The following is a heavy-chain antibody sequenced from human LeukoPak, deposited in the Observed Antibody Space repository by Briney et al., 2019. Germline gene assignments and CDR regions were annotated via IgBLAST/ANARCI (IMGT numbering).Heavy chain of an antibody. CDR1: GGSFSGYY. Sequence: SETLSLTCAVYGGSFSGYYWSWIRQPPGKGLEWIGEINHSGSTNYNPSLKSRVTISVDTSKNQFSLKLSSVTAADTAVYYCARAHYGSGSINWFDLWGQGTLVTVSS. J-gene: IGHJ5*02. CDR3: ARAHYGSGSINWFDL. CDR2: INHSGST. V-gene: IGHV4-34*01. D-gene: IGHD3-10*01.